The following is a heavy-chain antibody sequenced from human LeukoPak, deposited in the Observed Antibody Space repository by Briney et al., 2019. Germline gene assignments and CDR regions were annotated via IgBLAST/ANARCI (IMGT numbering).Heavy chain of an antibody. J-gene: IGHJ6*02. CDR3: ARRPVSTFTGMDV. V-gene: IGHV1-18*01. D-gene: IGHD4-17*01. Sequence: ASVKVSCKASGYTFSSYGISWVRQAPGQGLERMGWINGYNGNTNYAQKFQGRVTMTTDTSTSTASMELRSLRSDDSAVYYCARRPVSTFTGMDVWGQGTTVTVSS. CDR2: INGYNGNT. CDR1: GYTFSSYG.